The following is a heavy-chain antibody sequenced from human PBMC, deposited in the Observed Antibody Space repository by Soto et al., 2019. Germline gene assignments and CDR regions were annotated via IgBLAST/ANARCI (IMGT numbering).Heavy chain of an antibody. D-gene: IGHD3-10*01. Sequence: ASVKVSCKVSGYTLTELSMHWLRQAPGKGLEWMGGFDPEDGETIYAQRFQGRVTMTEDTSTDTAYMELSSLRSEDTAVYYCARDIRFRFGDLDDAFDIWGQGTMVTVSS. J-gene: IGHJ3*02. CDR3: ARDIRFRFGDLDDAFDI. V-gene: IGHV1-24*01. CDR2: FDPEDGET. CDR1: GYTLTELS.